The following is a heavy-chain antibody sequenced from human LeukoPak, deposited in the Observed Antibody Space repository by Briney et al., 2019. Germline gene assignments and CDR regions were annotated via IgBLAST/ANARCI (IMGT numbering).Heavy chain of an antibody. V-gene: IGHV4-4*07. J-gene: IGHJ4*02. CDR3: ARLSTVTTSFDY. CDR2: ISSSGST. D-gene: IGHD4-17*01. CDR1: GDSISYFY. Sequence: TSETLSLTCSVSGDSISYFYWSWIRQAAGKGLEWIGRISSSGSTDYNASLKSRVTMSVDTSKNQFSLKLSSVTAADTAVYYCARLSTVTTSFDYWGQGTLVTVSS.